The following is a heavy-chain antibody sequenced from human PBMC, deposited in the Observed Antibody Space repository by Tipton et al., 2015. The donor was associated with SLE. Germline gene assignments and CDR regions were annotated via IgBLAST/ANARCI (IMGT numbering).Heavy chain of an antibody. D-gene: IGHD5-12*01. J-gene: IGHJ4*02. CDR1: GGSVSSGGYY. CDR2: IYNSGGT. CDR3: ARGGVGGYDYFDY. Sequence: TLSLTCTVSGGSVSSGGYYWSWIRQHPGKGLEWIGYIYNSGGTDYSPPLKSRVTISADTSKNQFSLKLSSVTAADTAVYYCARGGVGGYDYFDYWGQGTLVTVSS. V-gene: IGHV4-31*03.